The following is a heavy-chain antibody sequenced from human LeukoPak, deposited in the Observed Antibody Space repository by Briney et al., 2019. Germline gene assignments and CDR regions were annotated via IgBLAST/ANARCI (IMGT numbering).Heavy chain of an antibody. J-gene: IGHJ4*02. CDR1: GGSISSYY. V-gene: IGHV4-4*07. CDR2: IYTSGST. D-gene: IGHD2-15*01. CDR3: ARSGYDRPYYFDY. Sequence: SETLSLTCTVSGGSISSYYRSWLRQPAGKGLEWIGRIYTSGSTNYNPSLKSRVTMSVDTSKNQFSLKMSSVTAADTAVYYCARSGYDRPYYFDYWGQGTLVTVSS.